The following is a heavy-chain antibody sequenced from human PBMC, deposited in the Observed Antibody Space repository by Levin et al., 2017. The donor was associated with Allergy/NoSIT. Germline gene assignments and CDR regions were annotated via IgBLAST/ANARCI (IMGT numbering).Heavy chain of an antibody. V-gene: IGHV3-21*01. CDR1: GFTFNGYS. CDR3: ASDLPAATS. J-gene: IGHJ4*02. CDR2: ISSTSSDI. Sequence: GESLKISCAASGFTFNGYSMSWVRQAPGKGLEWVSFISSTSSDIYYADSVKGRFTISRDNAKNSLYLQMNSLRAEDTAVYYCASDLPAATSWGQGTLVTVSS. D-gene: IGHD2-2*01.